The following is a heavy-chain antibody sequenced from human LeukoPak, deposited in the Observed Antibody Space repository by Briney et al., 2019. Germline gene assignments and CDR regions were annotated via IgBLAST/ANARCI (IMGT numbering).Heavy chain of an antibody. V-gene: IGHV4-59*01. D-gene: IGHD3-10*01. CDR3: ARAQKGGTTYGWFDN. CDR1: GGPISSYY. CDR2: INYSGST. J-gene: IGHJ4*02. Sequence: SETLSLTCTVSGGPISSYYWSWIRQSPGKGLEWIGYINYSGSTNYSLSLKSRATISVDTSKNQFSLKLSSVTAADTAVYYCARAQKGGTTYGWFDNWGQGTLVTVSS.